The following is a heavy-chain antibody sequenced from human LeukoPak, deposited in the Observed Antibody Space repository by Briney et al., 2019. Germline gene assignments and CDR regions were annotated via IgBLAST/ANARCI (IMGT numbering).Heavy chain of an antibody. Sequence: PGGSLRLSCAASGFTFSSYGMHWVRQAPGKGLEWVAVIWYDGSNKYYADSVKGRFTISRDNSKNTLYLQMNSLRAEDTAVYYCAKASVDTAMVWWGQGTLVTVSS. D-gene: IGHD5-18*01. CDR3: AKASVDTAMVW. J-gene: IGHJ4*02. CDR2: IWYDGSNK. V-gene: IGHV3-30*02. CDR1: GFTFSSYG.